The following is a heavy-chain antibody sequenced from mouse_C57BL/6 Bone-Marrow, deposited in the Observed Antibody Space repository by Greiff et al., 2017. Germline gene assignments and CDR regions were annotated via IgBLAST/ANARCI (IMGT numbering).Heavy chain of an antibody. V-gene: IGHV1-64*01. J-gene: IGHJ1*03. Sequence: QVQLQQSGAELVKPGASVKLSCKASGYTFTSYRMHWVKQRPGQGLEWIGMLYPKSGSTNYNEKFKSKATLTVDKSSSTAYMQLSSLTSEDSAVYYCASNYYYCTHWYFGVWGTGTTVTVST. CDR1: GYTFTSYR. CDR2: LYPKSGST. D-gene: IGHD1-1*01. CDR3: ASNYYYCTHWYFGV.